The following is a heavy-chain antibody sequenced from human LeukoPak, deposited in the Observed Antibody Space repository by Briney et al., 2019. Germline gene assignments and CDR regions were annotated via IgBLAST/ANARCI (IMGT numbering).Heavy chain of an antibody. CDR2: INPSDGST. Sequence: ASVKVSCRASGYTFTRYYMHWVRRAPGQGLEWMGIINPSDGSTSYAQKFQGRVTMTRDTSTSKVYMGVSSLTSEDTAVYYCARVHCSGGSCYGEVFDYWGQGTLVTVSS. J-gene: IGHJ4*02. CDR3: ARVHCSGGSCYGEVFDY. V-gene: IGHV1-46*01. D-gene: IGHD2-15*01. CDR1: GYTFTRYY.